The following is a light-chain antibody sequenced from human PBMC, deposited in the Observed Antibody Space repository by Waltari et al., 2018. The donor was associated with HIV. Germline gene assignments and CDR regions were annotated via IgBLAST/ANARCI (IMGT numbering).Light chain of an antibody. Sequence: DIQMTQSPSPLSASVGDRVTITCRASQNIDTFLNWYQQEPWKAPKLLFYSASGLQSGVPSTFSSSGSGTEFTLTIGGLQPGDVGTYYCQQSHSVPLTFGGGTRVEVK. CDR2: SAS. V-gene: IGKV1-39*01. J-gene: IGKJ4*01. CDR3: QQSHSVPLT. CDR1: QNIDTF.